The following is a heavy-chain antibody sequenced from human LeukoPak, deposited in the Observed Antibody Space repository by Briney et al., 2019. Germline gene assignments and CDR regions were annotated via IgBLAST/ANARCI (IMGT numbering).Heavy chain of an antibody. CDR1: GFTVSSNY. CDR2: IYSGGST. CDR3: ATPTVTTPTNYYGMDV. Sequence: PGGSLRLSRAASGFTVSSNYMSWVRQAPGKGLEWVSVIYSGGSTYYADSVKGRFTISRDNSKNTLYLQMNSLRAEDTAVYYCATPTVTTPTNYYGMDVWGQGTTVTVSS. V-gene: IGHV3-66*01. D-gene: IGHD4-17*01. J-gene: IGHJ6*02.